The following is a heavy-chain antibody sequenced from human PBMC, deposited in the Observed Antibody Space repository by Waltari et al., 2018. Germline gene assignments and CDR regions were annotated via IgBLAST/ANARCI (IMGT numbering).Heavy chain of an antibody. D-gene: IGHD6-13*01. CDR2: ISYDGSNK. V-gene: IGHV3-30-3*01. Sequence: QVQLVESGGGVVQPGRSLRLSCDAPRFTFHSEAMHWAPQAPGKGLEWVAVISYDGSNKYYADSVKGRFTISRDNSKNTLYLQMNSLRAEDTAVYYCARVADWGQGTLVTVSS. CDR1: RFTFHSEA. CDR3: ARVAD. J-gene: IGHJ4*02.